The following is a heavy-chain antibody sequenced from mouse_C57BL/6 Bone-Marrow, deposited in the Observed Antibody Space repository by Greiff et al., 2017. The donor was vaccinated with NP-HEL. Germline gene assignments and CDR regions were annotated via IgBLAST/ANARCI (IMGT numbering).Heavy chain of an antibody. CDR3: TREGSTVVAHFDY. CDR2: ISSGGDYI. CDR1: GFTFSSYA. J-gene: IGHJ2*01. D-gene: IGHD1-1*01. V-gene: IGHV5-9-1*02. Sequence: EVKLVESGEGLVKPGGSLKLSCAASGFTFSSYAMSWVRQTPEKRLEWVAYISSGGDYIYYADTVKGRFTISRDNARNTLYLQMSSLKSEDTAMYYCTREGSTVVAHFDYWGQGTTLTVSS.